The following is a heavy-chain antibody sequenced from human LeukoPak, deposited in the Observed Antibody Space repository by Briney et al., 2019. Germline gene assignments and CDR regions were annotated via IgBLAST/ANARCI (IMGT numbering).Heavy chain of an antibody. J-gene: IGHJ4*02. V-gene: IGHV3-30*04. CDR3: ARDYSGGSCLY. CDR2: ISYDGSNK. Sequence: GRSLRLSCAASGFTFSSYAMHWVRQAPGKGLEWVTIISYDGSNKYYADSVKGRFTISRDNSKNTLYLQMNSLRAEDTAVYYCARDYSGGSCLYWGQGTLVTVSS. D-gene: IGHD2-15*01. CDR1: GFTFSSYA.